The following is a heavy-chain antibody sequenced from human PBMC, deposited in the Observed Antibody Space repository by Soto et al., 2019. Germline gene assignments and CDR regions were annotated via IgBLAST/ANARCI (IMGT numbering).Heavy chain of an antibody. D-gene: IGHD2-2*01. CDR3: ARDRERYCSSTSCYTYYYMDV. CDR2: IYSGGST. V-gene: IGHV3-66*01. Sequence: EVQLVESGGGLVQPGGSLRLSCAASGFTVSSNYMSWVRQAPGKGLEWVSVIYSGGSTYYADSVKGRFTISRDNSKNTLYLQMNSLRAEDTAVYYCARDRERYCSSTSCYTYYYMDVWGKGTTVTVSS. CDR1: GFTVSSNY. J-gene: IGHJ6*03.